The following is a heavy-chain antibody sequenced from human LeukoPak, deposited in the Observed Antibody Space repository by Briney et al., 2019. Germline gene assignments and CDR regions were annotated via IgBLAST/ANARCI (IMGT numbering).Heavy chain of an antibody. J-gene: IGHJ4*02. CDR2: MNPNSGNT. D-gene: IGHD6-13*01. V-gene: IGHV1-8*03. CDR3: ARGREYSSSWRVLELDFDY. Sequence: ASVKVSCKASGYTFTSYDINWVRQATGQGLEWMGWMNPNSGNTGYAQKFQGRVTITRNTSISTAYMELSSLRSDDTAVYYCARGREYSSSWRVLELDFDYWGQGTLVTVSS. CDR1: GYTFTSYD.